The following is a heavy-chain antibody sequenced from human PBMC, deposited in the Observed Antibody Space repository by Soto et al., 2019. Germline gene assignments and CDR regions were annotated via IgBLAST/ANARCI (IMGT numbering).Heavy chain of an antibody. CDR1: GCTFSSYS. CDR2: ISSSSSYI. Sequence: GGLRVSGSGSGCTFSSYSMNWVRQAPGKGLEWVSSISSSSSYIYYADSVKGRFTISRDNAKNSLYLQMNSLRAEDTAVYYCERGSWLCSSGSQFDYWGQGTLVTV. V-gene: IGHV3-21*01. D-gene: IGHD3-22*01. J-gene: IGHJ4*02. CDR3: ERGSWLCSSGSQFDY.